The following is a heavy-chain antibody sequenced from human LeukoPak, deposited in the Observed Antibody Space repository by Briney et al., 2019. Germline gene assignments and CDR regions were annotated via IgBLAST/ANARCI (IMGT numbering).Heavy chain of an antibody. CDR1: GXSISSYY. V-gene: IGHV4-59*01. CDR2: IYYSGST. CDR3: ARSANRGGSGWYYLDY. Sequence: PSETLSLTCTVSGXSISSYYWNWIRQPPGKGLEWIAYIYYSGSTNHNPSLKSRVTISVDTSKNQFSLKLTSVTAADTAVYYCARSANRGGSGWYYLDYWGQGTLVTVSS. D-gene: IGHD6-19*01. J-gene: IGHJ4*02.